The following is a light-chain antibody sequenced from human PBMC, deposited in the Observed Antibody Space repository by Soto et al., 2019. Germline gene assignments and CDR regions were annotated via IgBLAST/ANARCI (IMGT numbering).Light chain of an antibody. V-gene: IGLV2-14*01. J-gene: IGLJ1*01. CDR2: DVS. Sequence: QSALTQPASVSGSPGQSITISCTGTSSDVGGYNYVSRYQQHPGKAPKLMIYDVSNRPSGVSNRFSGSKSGNTASLTISGLQAEDEADYCCSSYTSSTTLYVFGTGTKVTVL. CDR3: SSYTSSTTLYV. CDR1: SSDVGGYNY.